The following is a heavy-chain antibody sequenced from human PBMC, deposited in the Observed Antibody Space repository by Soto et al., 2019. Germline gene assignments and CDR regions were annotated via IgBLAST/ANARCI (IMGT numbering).Heavy chain of an antibody. CDR1: GDTVSSNTAA. J-gene: IGHJ4*02. Sequence: SQTLSLTCVISGDTVSSNTAAWNWLRQSPTRGLEWLGRTYYRSKWYNDYAVSVKSRITINPDTSKNQFSLQLNSVTPEDTAVYYFARAMWELPYYFDYWGQGTLVTVSS. D-gene: IGHD1-26*01. V-gene: IGHV6-1*01. CDR2: TYYRSKWYN. CDR3: ARAMWELPYYFDY.